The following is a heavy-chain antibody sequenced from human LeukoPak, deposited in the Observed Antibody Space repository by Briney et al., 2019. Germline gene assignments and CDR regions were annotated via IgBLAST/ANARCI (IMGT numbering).Heavy chain of an antibody. J-gene: IGHJ6*03. Sequence: ASVKVSCKASGYTFTSYDINWVRQATGQGLEWMGWMNPNSGNTGYAQKFQGRVTMTRNTSISTAYMELSSLRSEDTAVYHCARVVVPAARSYYYYYYMDVWGKGTTVTVSS. V-gene: IGHV1-8*01. CDR2: MNPNSGNT. CDR3: ARVVVPAARSYYYYYYMDV. CDR1: GYTFTSYD. D-gene: IGHD2-2*01.